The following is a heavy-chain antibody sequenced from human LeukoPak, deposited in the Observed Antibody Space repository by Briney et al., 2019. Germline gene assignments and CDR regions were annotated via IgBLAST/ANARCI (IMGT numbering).Heavy chain of an antibody. CDR3: ARSSGTGTFSY. D-gene: IGHD6-25*01. J-gene: IGHJ4*02. CDR2: VYYGQSP. CDR1: GGSISTYY. Sequence: PSETLSLTCTVSGGSISTYYWNWIRQPPGKGLEWIGSVYYGQSPYFNPSLESRATISVDTSKNHFSLKMSSVTAADTAVYYCARSSGTGTFSYWGQGTLVTVSS. V-gene: IGHV4-59*05.